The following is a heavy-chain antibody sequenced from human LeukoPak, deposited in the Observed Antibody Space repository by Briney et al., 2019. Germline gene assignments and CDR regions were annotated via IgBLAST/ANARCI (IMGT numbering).Heavy chain of an antibody. V-gene: IGHV4-4*02. Sequence: SGTLSLTCAVSGGSISSSNWRSWVRQPPGKGLEWIGEIYHSGSTNYNPSLKSRVTISVDKSKNQFSLKLSSVTAADTAVYYCARVDYGDYGGPYYFDYWGQGTLVTVSS. CDR3: ARVDYGDYGGPYYFDY. CDR1: GGSISSSNW. CDR2: IYHSGST. J-gene: IGHJ4*02. D-gene: IGHD4-17*01.